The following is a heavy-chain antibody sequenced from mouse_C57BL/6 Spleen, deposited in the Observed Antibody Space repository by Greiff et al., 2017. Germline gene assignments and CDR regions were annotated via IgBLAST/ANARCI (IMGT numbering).Heavy chain of an antibody. J-gene: IGHJ4*01. D-gene: IGHD2-4*01. CDR2: IYPGDGDT. CDR1: GYAFSSSW. CDR3: ANDYDSPYAMDY. Sequence: VKLQQSGPELVKPGASVKISCKASGYAFSSSWMNWVKQRPGKGLEWIGRIYPGDGDTNYNGKFKGKATLTADKSSSTAYMQLSSLTSEDSAVYFCANDYDSPYAMDYWGQGTSVTVSS. V-gene: IGHV1-82*01.